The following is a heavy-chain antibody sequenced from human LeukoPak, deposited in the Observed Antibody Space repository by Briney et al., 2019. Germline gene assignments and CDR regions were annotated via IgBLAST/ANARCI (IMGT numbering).Heavy chain of an antibody. V-gene: IGHV3-30-3*01. D-gene: IGHD4-17*01. Sequence: HPGRSLRLSCAASGFTFSSYAMHWVRQAPGKGLEWVAVISYDGSNKYYADSVKGRFTISRDNSKSTLYLQMNSLRGDDTAVYYCAKGRGTAVTSAANYWGQGTLVTVSS. CDR2: ISYDGSNK. J-gene: IGHJ4*02. CDR1: GFTFSSYA. CDR3: AKGRGTAVTSAANY.